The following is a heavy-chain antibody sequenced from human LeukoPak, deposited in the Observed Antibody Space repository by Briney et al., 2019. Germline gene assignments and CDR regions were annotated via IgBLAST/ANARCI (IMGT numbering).Heavy chain of an antibody. D-gene: IGHD1-26*01. V-gene: IGHV4-34*01. Sequence: SETLSLTCAVYGESFSDYYWSWLRQPPGKGLEWIGEINHSGRTNYNPSLKSRVAISVDASNNQFSLNLTSVTAADTVVCYCARGRRDGNYLGRYYFDYWGQGTLVTVSS. J-gene: IGHJ4*02. CDR3: ARGRRDGNYLGRYYFDY. CDR1: GESFSDYY. CDR2: INHSGRT.